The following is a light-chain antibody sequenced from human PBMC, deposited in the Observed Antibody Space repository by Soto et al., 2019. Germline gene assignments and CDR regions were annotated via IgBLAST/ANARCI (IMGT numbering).Light chain of an antibody. CDR2: EVS. CDR3: SSYAGSKGV. J-gene: IGLJ1*01. CDR1: SSDVGGYNY. V-gene: IGLV2-8*01. Sequence: QSALTPPPSASGSPGQSVTISCTGTSSDVGGYNYVSWYQQHPGKAPKLMIYEVSKRPSGVPDRFSGSKSGNTASLTVSGLQAEDEADYYCSSYAGSKGVFGTGTKLTVL.